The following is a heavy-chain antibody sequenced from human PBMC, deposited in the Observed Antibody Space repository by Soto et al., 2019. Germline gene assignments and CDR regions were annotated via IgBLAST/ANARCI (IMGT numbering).Heavy chain of an antibody. Sequence: PGGSLRLSCAASGFTFSNHYMDWVRQAPGKGLEWVGRTKNKANSYSTEYAASVKGRFTISRDDSKNSLYLQLNSLETEDTAVYYCARYSGSYSRSLDLWGRGTLVTVSS. J-gene: IGHJ2*01. CDR3: ARYSGSYSRSLDL. D-gene: IGHD1-26*01. V-gene: IGHV3-72*01. CDR1: GFTFSNHY. CDR2: TKNKANSYST.